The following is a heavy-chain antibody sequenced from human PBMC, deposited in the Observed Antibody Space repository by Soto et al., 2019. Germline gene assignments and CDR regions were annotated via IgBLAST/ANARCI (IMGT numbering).Heavy chain of an antibody. D-gene: IGHD3-9*01. CDR2: IYYSGST. Sequence: SXTLSLTCTVSGGSISGYFCSWIRQPPGKGLEWLGYIYYSGSTNYNPSLKSRVTISVDTSKNQFSLKLSYVTAADTAVYYCARGLRYFDWLSSGQGTLVTVSS. CDR1: GGSISGYF. V-gene: IGHV4-59*01. CDR3: ARGLRYFDWLS. J-gene: IGHJ5*02.